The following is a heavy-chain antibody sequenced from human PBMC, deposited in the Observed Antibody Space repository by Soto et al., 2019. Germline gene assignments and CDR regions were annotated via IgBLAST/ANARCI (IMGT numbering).Heavy chain of an antibody. CDR1: GFTFSSYG. V-gene: IGHV3-33*01. D-gene: IGHD3-22*01. CDR3: ARDPGYYDSSGYLDY. CDR2: IWYDGSNK. Sequence: GGSLRLSCAASGFTFSSYGMHWVRQAPGKGLEWVAVIWYDGSNKYYADSVKGRFTISRDNSKNTLYLQMNSLRAEDTAVYYSARDPGYYDSSGYLDYWGQGTLVTVSS. J-gene: IGHJ4*02.